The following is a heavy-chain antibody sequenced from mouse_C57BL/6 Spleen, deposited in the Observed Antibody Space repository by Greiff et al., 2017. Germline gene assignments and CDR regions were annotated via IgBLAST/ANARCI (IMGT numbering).Heavy chain of an antibody. Sequence: VQRVESGAELVKPGASVKISCKASGYAFSSYWMNWVKQRPGKGLEWIGQIYPGDGDTNYNGKFKGKATLTADKSSSTAYMQLSSLTSEDSAVYFCADSSGYVAMDYWGQGTSVTVSS. V-gene: IGHV1-80*01. CDR2: IYPGDGDT. CDR1: GYAFSSYW. J-gene: IGHJ4*01. D-gene: IGHD3-2*02. CDR3: ADSSGYVAMDY.